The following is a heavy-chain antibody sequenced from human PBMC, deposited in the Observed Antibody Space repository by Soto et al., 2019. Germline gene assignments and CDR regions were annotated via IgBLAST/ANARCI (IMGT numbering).Heavy chain of an antibody. J-gene: IGHJ5*02. CDR3: ARTRSSSSARFDP. Sequence: SETLSLTCAVYGGSFSGYYWSWIRQPPGKGLEWIGEINHSGSTNYNPSLKSRVTISVDTSKNQFSLKLSSVTAADTAVYYCARTRSSSSARFDPWGQGTLVSVSS. D-gene: IGHD6-13*01. CDR1: GGSFSGYY. CDR2: INHSGST. V-gene: IGHV4-34*01.